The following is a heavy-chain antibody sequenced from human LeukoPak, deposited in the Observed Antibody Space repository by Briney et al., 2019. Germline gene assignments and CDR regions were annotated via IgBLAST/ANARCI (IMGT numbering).Heavy chain of an antibody. CDR2: ISYDGSNK. CDR1: GFTFSSYA. V-gene: IGHV3-30-3*01. Sequence: GGSLRLSCAASGFTFSSYAMHWVRQAPGKGLEWVAVISYDGSNKYYADSVKGRFTISRDNSKNTLYLQMNSLRAEDTAVYYCARDKMGAPFDYWGQGTLVTVSS. D-gene: IGHD1-26*01. J-gene: IGHJ4*02. CDR3: ARDKMGAPFDY.